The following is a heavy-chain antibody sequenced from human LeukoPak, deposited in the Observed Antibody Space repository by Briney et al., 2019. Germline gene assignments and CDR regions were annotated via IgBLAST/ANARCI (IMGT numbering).Heavy chain of an antibody. D-gene: IGHD3-22*01. CDR1: GGSISSGSYY. CDR3: ARGSSGYYRYWYFDL. J-gene: IGHJ2*01. CDR2: IYYSGST. Sequence: NPSETLPLTCTVSGGSISSGSYYWGWIRQPPGKGLEWIGSIYYSGSTYYNPSLKSRVTISVDTSKNQFSLKLSSVTAADTAVYYCARGSSGYYRYWYFDLWGRGTLVTVSS. V-gene: IGHV4-39*07.